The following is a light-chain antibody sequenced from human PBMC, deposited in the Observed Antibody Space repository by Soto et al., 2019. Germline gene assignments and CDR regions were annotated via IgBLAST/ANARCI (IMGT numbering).Light chain of an antibody. V-gene: IGLV2-14*01. CDR2: DVS. CDR1: SSDVGGYNY. J-gene: IGLJ1*01. CDR3: RSYTSSPFLYV. Sequence: QSALTQPASVSGSPGQSITISCTGTSSDVGGYNYVSWYQQHPGKAPKLMIYDVSNRPSGVSNRFSGSKSGNTASLTISGPQDEDEADYYCRSYTSSPFLYVCAPGTKLTVL.